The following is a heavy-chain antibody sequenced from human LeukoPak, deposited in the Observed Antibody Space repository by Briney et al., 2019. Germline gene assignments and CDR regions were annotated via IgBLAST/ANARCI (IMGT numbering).Heavy chain of an antibody. Sequence: ASAKVSCKVSGYTLTELSMHWVRQAPGKGLEWMGGFDPEDGETIYAQKFQGRVTMTEDTSTDTAYMELSSLRSEDTAVYYCATDFPPEVRGVTNFDYWGQGTLVTVSS. V-gene: IGHV1-24*01. CDR1: GYTLTELS. CDR3: ATDFPPEVRGVTNFDY. D-gene: IGHD3-10*01. J-gene: IGHJ4*02. CDR2: FDPEDGET.